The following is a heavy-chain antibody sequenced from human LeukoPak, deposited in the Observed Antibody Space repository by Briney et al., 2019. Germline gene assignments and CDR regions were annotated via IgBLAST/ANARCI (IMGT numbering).Heavy chain of an antibody. Sequence: PSETLSLTCAVYGGSFSGYYRSWIRQPPGKGLELIGEINRSGSIDYNPSLKSRVTISADTSKNQFSLKLSSVTAADTAVYYCARGRPSGYSWVRVYNWFDPWGQGTLVTVPS. J-gene: IGHJ5*02. CDR3: ARGRPSGYSWVRVYNWFDP. V-gene: IGHV4-34*01. CDR1: GGSFSGYY. CDR2: INRSGSI. D-gene: IGHD3-3*01.